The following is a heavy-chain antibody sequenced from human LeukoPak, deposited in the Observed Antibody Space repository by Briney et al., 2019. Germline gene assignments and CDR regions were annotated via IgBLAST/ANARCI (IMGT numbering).Heavy chain of an antibody. J-gene: IGHJ4*02. CDR2: INHSGST. Sequence: SETLSLTCAVYGGSFSGYYWSWIRQPPGKGLEWIGEINHSGSTNYNPSLKSRVTISVDTSKIRFSLKLSSVTAADTAVYYCARGRSDYLRYYFDHWGQGTLVTVSS. V-gene: IGHV4-34*01. D-gene: IGHD3-22*01. CDR1: GGSFSGYY. CDR3: ARGRSDYLRYYFDH.